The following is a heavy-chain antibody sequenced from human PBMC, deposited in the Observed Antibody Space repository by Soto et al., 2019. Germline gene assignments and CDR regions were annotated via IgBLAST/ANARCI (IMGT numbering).Heavy chain of an antibody. J-gene: IGHJ4*02. CDR1: GFTFSSYD. V-gene: IGHV3-13*01. CDR3: ARGRLWFGELLSPFDY. CDR2: IGTAGDT. D-gene: IGHD3-10*01. Sequence: EVQLVESGGGLVQPGESLRLSCAASGFTFSSYDMHWVRQATGKGLEWVSAIGTAGDTYYPGSVKGRFTISRENAKNSLYLQMNSLRAGDTAVYYCARGRLWFGELLSPFDYWGQGTLVTVSS.